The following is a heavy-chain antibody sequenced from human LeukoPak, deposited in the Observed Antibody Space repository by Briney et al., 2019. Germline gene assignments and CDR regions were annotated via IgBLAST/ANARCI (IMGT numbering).Heavy chain of an antibody. CDR2: ISGSGGST. D-gene: IGHD3-10*01. CDR1: GFTFSSYA. V-gene: IGHV3-23*01. CDR3: AKRRVTMVRSRAEKAEYYYGMDV. Sequence: GGSLRLSCAASGFTFSSYAMSWVRQAPGKGLEWVSAISGSGGSTHYADSVKGRFTISRDNSKNTLYLQMNSLRAEDTAVYYCAKRRVTMVRSRAEKAEYYYGMDVWGQGTTVTVSS. J-gene: IGHJ6*02.